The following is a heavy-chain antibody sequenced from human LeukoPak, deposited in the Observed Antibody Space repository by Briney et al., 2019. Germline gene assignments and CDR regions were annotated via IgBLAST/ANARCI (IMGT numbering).Heavy chain of an antibody. V-gene: IGHV3-48*04. Sequence: GGSLRLSCAAPGFTFSSYSMNWVRQAPGKGLEWVSYISSSSSTIYYADSVKGRFTISRDNAKNSLYLQMNSLRAEDTAVYYCARESPRGYYYGMDVWGQGTTVTVSS. J-gene: IGHJ6*02. CDR1: GFTFSSYS. CDR3: ARESPRGYYYGMDV. CDR2: ISSSSSTI. D-gene: IGHD3-10*01.